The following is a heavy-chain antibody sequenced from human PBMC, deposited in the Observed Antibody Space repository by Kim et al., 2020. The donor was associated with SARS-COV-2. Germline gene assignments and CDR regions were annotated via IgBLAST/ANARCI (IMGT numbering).Heavy chain of an antibody. V-gene: IGHV1-18*04. J-gene: IGHJ4*02. CDR2: ISAYNGIT. D-gene: IGHD2-21*02. CDR1: GYTFINYA. Sequence: ASVKVSCKASGYTFINYAINWVRQAPGQGLEWMGWISAYNGITKYSQKLQGRVTMTTDASTTTAYMEVRSLTSDDTAIYYCARSHTAQCGGDCYRADDYWGQGTLLTVSS. CDR3: ARSHTAQCGGDCYRADDY.